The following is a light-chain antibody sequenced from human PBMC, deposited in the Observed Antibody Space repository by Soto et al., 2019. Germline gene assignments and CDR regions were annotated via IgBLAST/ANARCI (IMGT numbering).Light chain of an antibody. J-gene: IGKJ1*01. CDR2: AAS. V-gene: IGKV3-20*01. CDR3: QQYATSPRT. CDR1: QSVKNNY. Sequence: ETVLTQSPGTLSLSPGERATLSCRASQSVKNNYLRGYQQKPGQAPRLLIYAASGRANGIPDSFSGSGSGTDFTLTISRLEPEDCAVYYWQQYATSPRTFGQGTKVELK.